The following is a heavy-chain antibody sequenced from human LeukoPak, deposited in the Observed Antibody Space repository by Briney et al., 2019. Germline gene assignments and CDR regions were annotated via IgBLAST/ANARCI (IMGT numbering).Heavy chain of an antibody. Sequence: GGSLRLSCVTSGFTFNKYWMSWVRQAPGKGLEWLANIKEDGNEQYYVQSLEGRFTISRDNARNSLYLQMNSLRVDDTAVYYCARGRLPGMSSAGTGWYLDLWGRGTQVTVSS. CDR3: ARGRLPGMSSAGTGWYLDL. J-gene: IGHJ2*01. CDR1: GFTFNKYW. CDR2: IKEDGNEQ. D-gene: IGHD6-13*01. V-gene: IGHV3-7*03.